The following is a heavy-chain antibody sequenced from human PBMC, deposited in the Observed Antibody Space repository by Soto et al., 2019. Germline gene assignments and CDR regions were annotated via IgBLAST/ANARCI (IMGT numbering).Heavy chain of an antibody. V-gene: IGHV4-34*01. Sequence: SDTLSLTCAVYGGSFSGYYWSWIRQPPGKGLEWIGEINHSGSTNYNPSLKSRVTISVDTSKNQFSLKLSSVTAADTAVYYCARVLRLDRATFDDSGKGKLVTVYS. CDR1: GGSFSGYY. J-gene: IGHJ4*02. CDR2: INHSGST. CDR3: ARVLRLDRATFDD.